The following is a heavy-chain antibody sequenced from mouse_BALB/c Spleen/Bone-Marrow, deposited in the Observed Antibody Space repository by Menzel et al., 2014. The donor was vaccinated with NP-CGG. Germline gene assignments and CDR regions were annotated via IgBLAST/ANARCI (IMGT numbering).Heavy chain of an antibody. V-gene: IGHV5-17*02. CDR1: GFTFSSFG. Sequence: EVQRVESGGGLVQPGGSRKLSCAASGFTFSSFGMHWVRQAPEKGLEWVAYISSGSSTIYYADTVKGLFTISRDNPKNTLFLQMTSLRSEDTAMYYCTRKGALITHYYAMDYWGQGTSVTVSS. J-gene: IGHJ4*01. CDR3: TRKGALITHYYAMDY. D-gene: IGHD2-4*01. CDR2: ISSGSSTI.